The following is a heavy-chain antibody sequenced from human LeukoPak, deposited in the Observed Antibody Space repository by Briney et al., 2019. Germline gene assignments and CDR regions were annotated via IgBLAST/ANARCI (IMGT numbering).Heavy chain of an antibody. CDR1: GGSISSSSYY. CDR3: ARGARWSYYYGMDV. Sequence: SETLSLTCTVSGGSISSSSYYWGWIRQPPGKGLEWIGSIYYSGSTYYNPSLKSRVTISVDTSKNQFSLKLSSVTAADTAVYYCARGARWSYYYGMDVWGQGTTVTVSS. CDR2: IYYSGST. J-gene: IGHJ6*02. V-gene: IGHV4-39*01. D-gene: IGHD6-6*01.